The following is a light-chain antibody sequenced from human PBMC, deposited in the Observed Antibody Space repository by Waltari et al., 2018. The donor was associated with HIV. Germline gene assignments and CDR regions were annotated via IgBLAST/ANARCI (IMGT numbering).Light chain of an antibody. J-gene: IGLJ2*01. CDR2: LNSDGSY. CDR3: QTWTTGIVL. Sequence: QLVLTQSPSASASLRASVKLTCTLSSGHSNYAIALHQHQPEKGPRYLMRLNSDGSYLKGDGIPDRFSGSSSGAERYLIISSLQSEVEADYYCQTWTTGIVLFGGGTKLTVL. CDR1: SGHSNYA. V-gene: IGLV4-69*01.